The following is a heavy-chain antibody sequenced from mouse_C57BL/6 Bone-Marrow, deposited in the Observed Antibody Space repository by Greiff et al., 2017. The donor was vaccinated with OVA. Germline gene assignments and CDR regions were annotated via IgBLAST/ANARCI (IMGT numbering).Heavy chain of an antibody. Sequence: VQLQQPGAELVKPGASVKLSCKASGYTFTSYWMHWVKQRPGQGLEWIGMIHPNSGSTNYNEKFKSKATLTVDKSSSTAYLQLSSLTSEDSAVYYCGREVRLAWFAYGGRGTVVTVSA. CDR1: GYTFTSYW. J-gene: IGHJ3*01. D-gene: IGHD1-2*01. CDR3: GREVRLAWFAY. CDR2: IHPNSGST. V-gene: IGHV1-64*01.